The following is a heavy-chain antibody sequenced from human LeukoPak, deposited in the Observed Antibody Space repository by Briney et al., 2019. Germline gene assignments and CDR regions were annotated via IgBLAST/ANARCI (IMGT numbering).Heavy chain of an antibody. Sequence: PSETLSLTCSVSGASLLGSNYYWGWIRQPPGKGLEWIGSLYHGGTTNYNPSLKSRLTISVDTSKNQFSLKLSSVTAADTAVYYCARVGTAMVLLDYWGHGTLVTVSS. CDR2: LYHGGTT. D-gene: IGHD5-18*01. J-gene: IGHJ4*01. CDR1: GASLLGSNYY. V-gene: IGHV4-39*07. CDR3: ARVGTAMVLLDY.